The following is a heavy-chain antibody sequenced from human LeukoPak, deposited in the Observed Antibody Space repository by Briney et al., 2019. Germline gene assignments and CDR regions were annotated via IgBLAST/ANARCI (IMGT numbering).Heavy chain of an antibody. D-gene: IGHD1-26*01. Sequence: PGGSLRLSCAASGFTFSSYGMHWVRQAPGKGLEWVAFIRYDGSNEYYADSVKGRFTISRDNAKNTLYLQMNSLRAEDTAVYYCTREVSGSSYFDYWGQGTLVTVSS. CDR3: TREVSGSSYFDY. V-gene: IGHV3-30*02. CDR2: IRYDGSNE. CDR1: GFTFSSYG. J-gene: IGHJ4*02.